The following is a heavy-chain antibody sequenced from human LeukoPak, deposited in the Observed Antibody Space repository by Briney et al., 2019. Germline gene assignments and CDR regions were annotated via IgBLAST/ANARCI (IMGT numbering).Heavy chain of an antibody. CDR2: ISAYNGNT. J-gene: IGHJ4*02. V-gene: IGHV1-18*01. CDR1: GYTFTSYG. D-gene: IGHD2-2*01. CDR3: ATLPILVSAPTTTFTDY. Sequence: GASVKVSCKASGYTFTSYGISWVRQAPGQGLEWMGWISAYNGNTNYAQKLQGRVTITADESTSTAYMELSSLRSEDTAVYYCATLPILVSAPTTTFTDYWGQGTLVTVSS.